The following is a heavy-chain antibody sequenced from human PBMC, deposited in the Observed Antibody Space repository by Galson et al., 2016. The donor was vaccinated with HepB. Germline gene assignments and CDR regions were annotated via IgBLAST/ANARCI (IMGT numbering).Heavy chain of an antibody. D-gene: IGHD4-17*01. CDR1: GFTVSSNY. CDR3: ARENRTYGDYGYDYYGMDV. J-gene: IGHJ6*02. CDR2: IYSGGST. Sequence: SLRLSCAASGFTVSSNYMSWVRQAPGKGLESVSVIYSGGSTYYADSVKGRFTISRDNSKNTLYLQMNSLRAEDTAVYYCARENRTYGDYGYDYYGMDVWGQGTTVTVSS. V-gene: IGHV3-53*01.